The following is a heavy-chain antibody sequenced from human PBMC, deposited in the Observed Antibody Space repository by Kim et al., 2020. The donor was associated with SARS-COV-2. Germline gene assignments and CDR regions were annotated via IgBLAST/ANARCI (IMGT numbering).Heavy chain of an antibody. Sequence: GGSLRLSCAASGFTVSSNYMSWVRQAPGKGLEWVSVIYSGGSTYYADSVKGRFTISRDNSKNTLYLQMNSLRAEDTAVYYCARDIVGYDDLGVYYYYYYGMDVWGQGTTVTVSS. V-gene: IGHV3-66*01. CDR2: IYSGGST. J-gene: IGHJ6*02. CDR1: GFTVSSNY. CDR3: ARDIVGYDDLGVYYYYYYGMDV. D-gene: IGHD3-16*01.